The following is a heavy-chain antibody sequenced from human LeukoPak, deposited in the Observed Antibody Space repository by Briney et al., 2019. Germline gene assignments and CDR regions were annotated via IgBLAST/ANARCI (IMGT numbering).Heavy chain of an antibody. CDR1: GGSFSGYY. V-gene: IGHV4-34*01. J-gene: IGHJ4*02. Sequence: PSETLSLTCAVYGGSFSGYYWSWIRQPPGKGLEWIGEINHSGSTNYNPSLKSRVTISVDTSKNQFSLKLSSVTAADTGVYYCARLIGTRPPFDYWGQGTLVTVSS. CDR2: INHSGST. CDR3: ARLIGTRPPFDY.